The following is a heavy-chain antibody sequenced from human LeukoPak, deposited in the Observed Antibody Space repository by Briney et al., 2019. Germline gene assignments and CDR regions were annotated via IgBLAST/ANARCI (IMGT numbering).Heavy chain of an antibody. Sequence: SETLSLTCTDSGGSISSHYWSWIRQPPGKGLEWIGYIYYSGSTNYNPSLKSRVTMSVDTSKNQFSLKLSSVTAADTAVYFCARLRYANSNNYLDYWGQGTLVTVSS. CDR1: GGSISSHY. CDR3: ARLRYANSNNYLDY. D-gene: IGHD2/OR15-2a*01. J-gene: IGHJ4*02. V-gene: IGHV4-59*11. CDR2: IYYSGST.